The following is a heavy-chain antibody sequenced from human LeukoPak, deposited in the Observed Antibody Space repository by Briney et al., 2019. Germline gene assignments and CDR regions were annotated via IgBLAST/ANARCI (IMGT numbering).Heavy chain of an antibody. Sequence: ETLSLTCAVSGDSINKKWMSWVRQAPGKGLEWVGRIKSKTDGGTTDYAAPVKGRFTISRDDSKNTLYLQMDSLKTDDTAVYYCTLRGTTPSFSDYWGQGTLVTVSS. CDR2: IKSKTDGGTT. V-gene: IGHV3-15*01. J-gene: IGHJ4*02. CDR3: TLRGTTPSFSDY. D-gene: IGHD4-17*01. CDR1: GDSINKKW.